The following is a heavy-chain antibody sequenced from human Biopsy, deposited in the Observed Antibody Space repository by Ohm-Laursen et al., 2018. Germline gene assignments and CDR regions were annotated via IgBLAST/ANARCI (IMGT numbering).Heavy chain of an antibody. Sequence: SETLSLTCTASGGSISDYFWSWIRQPADKGLEYIGRIYSSGRTFYNPSLKSRVTMSVATSDNQFPLKLSSVTAADTAVYFCARDAYGDYDTYY. D-gene: IGHD4-17*01. CDR3: ARDAYGDYDTYY. V-gene: IGHV4-4*07. CDR1: GGSISDYF. J-gene: IGHJ6*03. CDR2: IYSSGRT.